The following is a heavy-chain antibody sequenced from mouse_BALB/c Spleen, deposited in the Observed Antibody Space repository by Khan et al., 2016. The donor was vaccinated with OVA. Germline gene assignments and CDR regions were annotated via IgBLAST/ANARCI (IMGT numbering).Heavy chain of an antibody. CDR3: ARPPYFSYVLDN. CDR2: INTYTGEP. CDR1: GHTFTKFG. J-gene: IGHJ4*01. V-gene: IGHV9-3-1*01. D-gene: IGHD2-10*01. Sequence: QIQLVQSGPEEKKPGETVKISCKASGHTFTKFGMNWVKQAPGKGLKWMGWINTYTGEPTYADDFNGRFAFSLETSASTAYLQINNLKNEDTATYFCARPPYFSYVLDNWGQGTSVTVSS.